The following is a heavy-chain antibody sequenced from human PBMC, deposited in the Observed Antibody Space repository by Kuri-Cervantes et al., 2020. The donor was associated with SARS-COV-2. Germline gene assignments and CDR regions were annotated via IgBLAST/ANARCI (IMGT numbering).Heavy chain of an antibody. D-gene: IGHD5-12*01. CDR2: ISYDGGNK. CDR3: ARDGYGRGAFDI. J-gene: IGHJ3*02. Sequence: WVRQAPGKGLEWVAVISYDGGNKYYADSVKGRFTLSRDNSKNTLYLQMNSLRAEDTAVYYCARDGYGRGAFDIWGQGTMVTVSS. V-gene: IGHV3-30*04.